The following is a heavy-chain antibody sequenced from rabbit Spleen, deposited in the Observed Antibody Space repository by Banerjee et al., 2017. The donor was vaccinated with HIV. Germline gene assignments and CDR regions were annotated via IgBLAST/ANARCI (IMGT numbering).Heavy chain of an antibody. CDR2: IDVDTSDFT. CDR3: ATEDAASVSSYDIDL. CDR1: GVSFSINDY. Sequence: QEQLMESGGGLVQPEGSLTLTCKASGVSFSINDYMCWVRQAPGKGLEWIGCIDVDTSDFTSFAAWAKDRFFISKASSTTVTLQMTSMPAAETAAYFCATEDAASVSSYDIDLWGQGTLVTVS. V-gene: IGHV1S45*01. D-gene: IGHD4-2*01. J-gene: IGHJ6*01.